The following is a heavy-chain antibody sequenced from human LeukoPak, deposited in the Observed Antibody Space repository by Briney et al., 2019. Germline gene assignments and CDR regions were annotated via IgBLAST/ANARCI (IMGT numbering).Heavy chain of an antibody. Sequence: SETLSLTCTVSGGSISSYYWSWIWQPAGKGLEWIGRIYTSGSTNYNPSLKSRVTMSVDTSKNQFSLKLSSVTAADTAVYYCARDGPYCSGGSCYLTYYYYYYMDVWGKGTTVTVSS. CDR1: GGSISSYY. J-gene: IGHJ6*03. D-gene: IGHD2-15*01. V-gene: IGHV4-4*07. CDR3: ARDGPYCSGGSCYLTYYYYYYMDV. CDR2: IYTSGST.